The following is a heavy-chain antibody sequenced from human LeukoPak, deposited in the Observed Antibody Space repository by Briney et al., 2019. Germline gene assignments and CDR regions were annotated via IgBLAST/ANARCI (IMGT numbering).Heavy chain of an antibody. V-gene: IGHV3-15*04. Sequence: PGGSLRLSCAASGLTLRNAWMSWVRQAPGKGLEWVGRIESKSDGGTTDYAAPVKGRFIISRDDSKNTLYLQMNSLKTEDTAVYYCTTDSRGYHYVWGSYRPDAFDIWGQGTMVSVSS. J-gene: IGHJ3*02. CDR1: GLTLRNAW. CDR2: IESKSDGGTT. D-gene: IGHD3-16*02. CDR3: TTDSRGYHYVWGSYRPDAFDI.